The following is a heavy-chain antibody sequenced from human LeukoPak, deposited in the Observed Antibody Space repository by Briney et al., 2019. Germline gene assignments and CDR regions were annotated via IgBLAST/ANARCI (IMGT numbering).Heavy chain of an antibody. J-gene: IGHJ4*02. D-gene: IGHD3-22*01. CDR1: GFTFSSYA. Sequence: TGGSLRLSCAASGFTFSSYAMSWVRQAPGKGLEWVSAISGSGGSTYYADSVKGRFTISRDNSKNTLYLQMNSLRAEDTAVYYCASGALYDSSGYYYVANYWGQGTLVTVSA. V-gene: IGHV3-23*01. CDR2: ISGSGGST. CDR3: ASGALYDSSGYYYVANY.